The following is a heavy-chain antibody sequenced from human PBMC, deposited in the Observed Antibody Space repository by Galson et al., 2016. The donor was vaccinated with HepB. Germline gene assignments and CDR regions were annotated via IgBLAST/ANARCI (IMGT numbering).Heavy chain of an antibody. Sequence: SLRLSCAASAITFSDYYMNWIRQAPGKGLEWISVISSSGSSTNYADSVKGRFTISRDNANNSLYLQMNSLRVEDTAVYHCASPGGPHTAGDYFDYWGQGALVTVSS. V-gene: IGHV3-11*06. CDR3: ASPGGPHTAGDYFDY. D-gene: IGHD1-26*01. J-gene: IGHJ4*02. CDR2: ISSSGSST. CDR1: AITFSDYY.